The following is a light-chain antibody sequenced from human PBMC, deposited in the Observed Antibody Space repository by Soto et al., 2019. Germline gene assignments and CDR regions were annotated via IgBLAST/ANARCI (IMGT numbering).Light chain of an antibody. CDR2: DAS. CDR3: QQRSNWPRVT. CDR1: QSVSSY. J-gene: IGKJ5*01. Sequence: EIVLTQSPATLSLSPGERATLSCRASQSVSSYLAWYQQKPGQAPRLLIYDASNRATGIPARFRGSGSGTDVTLTISSLKPDDFAVYYCQQRSNWPRVTFGQGTRLENK. V-gene: IGKV3-11*01.